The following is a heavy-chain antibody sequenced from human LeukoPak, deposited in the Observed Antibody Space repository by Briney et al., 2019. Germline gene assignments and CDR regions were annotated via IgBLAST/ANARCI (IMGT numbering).Heavy chain of an antibody. Sequence: ASVKVSCKASGYTFTGYYMHWVRQAPGQGLEWVGWINTNTGNPTYAQGFTGRFVFSLDTSVSTAYLQTSSLRAEDTAVYYCAREVLRLDYWGQGTLVTVSS. CDR2: INTNTGNP. CDR3: AREVLRLDY. V-gene: IGHV7-4-1*02. J-gene: IGHJ4*02. CDR1: GYTFTGYY.